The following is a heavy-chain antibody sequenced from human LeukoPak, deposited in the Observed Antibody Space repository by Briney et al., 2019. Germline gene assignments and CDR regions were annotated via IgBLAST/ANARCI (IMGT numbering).Heavy chain of an antibody. D-gene: IGHD3-10*01. CDR1: GGSFSGYY. Sequence: SETLSLTCAVYGGSFSGYYWSWIRQPPGKGLEWIGEINHSGSTNYSPSLKSRVTISVDTSKNQFSLKLSSVTAADTAVYYCASGSHYGIDYWGQGTLVTVSS. CDR2: INHSGST. CDR3: ASGSHYGIDY. J-gene: IGHJ4*02. V-gene: IGHV4-34*01.